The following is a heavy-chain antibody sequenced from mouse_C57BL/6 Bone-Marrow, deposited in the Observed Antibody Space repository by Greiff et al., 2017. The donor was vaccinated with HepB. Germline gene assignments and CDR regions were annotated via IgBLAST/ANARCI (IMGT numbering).Heavy chain of an antibody. CDR3: AREYYGYFDY. D-gene: IGHD1-1*01. J-gene: IGHJ2*01. Sequence: DVQLQESGPGLVKPSQSLSLTCSVTGYSITSGYYWNWIRQFPGNKLEWMGYISYDGSNNYNPSLKNRISITRDTSKNQFFLKLNSVTTEDTATYYCAREYYGYFDYWGQGTTLTVSS. CDR2: ISYDGSN. V-gene: IGHV3-6*01. CDR1: GYSITSGYY.